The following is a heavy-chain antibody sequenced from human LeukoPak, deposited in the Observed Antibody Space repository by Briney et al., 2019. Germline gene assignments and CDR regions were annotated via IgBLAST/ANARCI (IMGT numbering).Heavy chain of an antibody. J-gene: IGHJ4*02. CDR3: TTITMIREHEDY. CDR2: IKSKTDGGTT. D-gene: IGHD3-10*01. Sequence: GGSLRLSCAASGFIFSNAWMSWVRQAPGKGLEWVGRIKSKTDGGTTDYAAPVKGRFTISRDDSRNTLSLQMNSLKTEDTAVYYCTTITMIREHEDYWGQGTLVTVSS. CDR1: GFIFSNAW. V-gene: IGHV3-15*01.